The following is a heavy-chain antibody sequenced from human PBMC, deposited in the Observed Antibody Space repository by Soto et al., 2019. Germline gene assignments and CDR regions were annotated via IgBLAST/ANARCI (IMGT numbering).Heavy chain of an antibody. J-gene: IGHJ6*02. V-gene: IGHV1-2*02. D-gene: IGHD2-8*01. Sequence: QVQLVQSGAEVKKPGASVKVSCKASGYTFTGYYMHWVRQAPGQGLEWMGWINPNSGGTNYAQKLQGRVTMTRDTSISTAYRELSRLRSDDTAVYYCAREMVYAIRDYYYGMDVWGQGTTVTVSS. CDR1: GYTFTGYY. CDR3: AREMVYAIRDYYYGMDV. CDR2: INPNSGGT.